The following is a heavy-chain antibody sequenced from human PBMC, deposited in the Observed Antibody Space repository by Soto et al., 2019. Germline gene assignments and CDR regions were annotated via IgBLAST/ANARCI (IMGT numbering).Heavy chain of an antibody. D-gene: IGHD3-22*01. CDR1: GFTFSSYW. CDR3: ARDFRYYYDSSGYHPIGY. CDR2: IKQDGSEK. J-gene: IGHJ4*02. Sequence: GGSLRLSCAASGFTFSSYWMSWVRQAPGKGLEWVANIKQDGSEKYYVDSVKGRFTISRDNAKNSLYLQMNSLRAEDTAVYYCARDFRYYYDSSGYHPIGYWGQGTQVTVSS. V-gene: IGHV3-7*01.